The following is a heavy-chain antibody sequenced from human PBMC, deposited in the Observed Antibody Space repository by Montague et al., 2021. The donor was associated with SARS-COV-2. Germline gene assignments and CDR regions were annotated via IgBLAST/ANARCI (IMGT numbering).Heavy chain of an antibody. V-gene: IGHV4-39*01. J-gene: IGHJ5*02. CDR3: ARHCVVRGVSAGWFDP. CDR1: GGSISSSSYY. CDR2: IYYSGST. D-gene: IGHD3-10*01. Sequence: SETLSLTCTVSGGSISSSSYYWGWIRQPPGKGLEWIGSIYYSGSTYYNPSLKSRVTTSVDTSKNQFSLKLSSVTAADTAVYYCARHCVVRGVSAGWFDPWGQGTLVTVSS.